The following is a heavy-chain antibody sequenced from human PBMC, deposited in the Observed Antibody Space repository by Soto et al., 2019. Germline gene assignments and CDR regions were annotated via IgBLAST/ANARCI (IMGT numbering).Heavy chain of an antibody. CDR3: ATDLYQLPTMKYYYYGMDV. J-gene: IGHJ6*02. Sequence: GGSMRLSCVASVFTMSHYYMSWVRQAPGKRLEWVANIKEDGSEKYYVDSVKGRFTISRDNAKNSLFLQMNSLRAEDTAVYYCATDLYQLPTMKYYYYGMDVWGQGTTVTVSS. V-gene: IGHV3-7*03. CDR2: IKEDGSEK. D-gene: IGHD2-2*01. CDR1: VFTMSHYY.